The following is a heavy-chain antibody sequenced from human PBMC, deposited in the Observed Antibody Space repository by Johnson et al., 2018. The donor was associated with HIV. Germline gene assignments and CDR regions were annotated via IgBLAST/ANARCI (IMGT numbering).Heavy chain of an antibody. J-gene: IGHJ3*02. CDR3: ARGQGDAVDI. CDR2: IKQDGSEK. Sequence: VQLVESGGGLVQTGGSLRLSCAASGFSLSNYWMSWVPQAPGNGLEWVANIKQDGSEKYYVDSVKGRFTVSRDNAKNSLYLQMNSLRAEDMAVYYFARGQGDAVDIWGQGTMVTVSS. V-gene: IGHV3-7*01. CDR1: GFSLSNYW.